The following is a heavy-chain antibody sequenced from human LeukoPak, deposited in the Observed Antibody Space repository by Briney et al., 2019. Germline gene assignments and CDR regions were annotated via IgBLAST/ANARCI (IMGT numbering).Heavy chain of an antibody. Sequence: GGSLRLSCAASGFTFSSYSMNWVRQARGKGLEWVSSISSSSSYIYYADSVKGRFTISRDNAKNSLYLQMNSLRAEDTAVYYWARDLVTMVRGLLYWGQGTLVTVSS. CDR2: ISSSSSYI. CDR3: ARDLVTMVRGLLY. V-gene: IGHV3-21*01. J-gene: IGHJ4*02. CDR1: GFTFSSYS. D-gene: IGHD3-10*01.